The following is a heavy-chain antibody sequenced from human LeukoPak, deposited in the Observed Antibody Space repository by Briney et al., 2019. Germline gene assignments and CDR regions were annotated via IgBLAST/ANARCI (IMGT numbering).Heavy chain of an antibody. CDR2: ISSNSSYI. J-gene: IGHJ3*02. CDR3: ARDDLPEYYYDSSGPNDAFDI. CDR1: GFTFSSYS. V-gene: IGHV3-21*01. Sequence: PGGSLRLSCAASGFTFSSYSMNWVRQAPGKGLEWVSSISSNSSYIYYADSVKGRFTISRDNAKNSLYLQMNSLRAEYTAVYYCARDDLPEYYYDSSGPNDAFDIWGQGTMVIVSS. D-gene: IGHD3-22*01.